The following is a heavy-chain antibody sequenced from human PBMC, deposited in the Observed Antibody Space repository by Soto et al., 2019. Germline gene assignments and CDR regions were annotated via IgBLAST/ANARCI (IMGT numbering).Heavy chain of an antibody. D-gene: IGHD3-3*01. CDR3: ARHFPLRVVRSTYFDA. Sequence: PSETLSLTCTVSCASIISTTSSYYCGWIRKPPGKGLEWIGSVYYRGSTYLNPSLKSRVTISVDTPQNQFSLKLSSVTAADTAVYYCARHFPLRVVRSTYFDAWGQGTLVTVSS. J-gene: IGHJ5*02. CDR1: CASIISTTSSYY. V-gene: IGHV4-39*01. CDR2: VYYRGST.